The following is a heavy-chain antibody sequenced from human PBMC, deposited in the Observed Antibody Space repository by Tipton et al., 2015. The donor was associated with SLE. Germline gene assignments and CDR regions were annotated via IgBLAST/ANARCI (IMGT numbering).Heavy chain of an antibody. Sequence: TLSLTCTVSGGSITSHYWSWIRQPPGKGLEWIGYIYYTGDTKYNPSLKSRATISVDTSKKKFSLKLNSVTAADTAVYYCAGASINYYDSSGSRDYWGQGTLVTVSS. V-gene: IGHV4-59*11. CDR2: IYYTGDT. CDR1: GGSITSHY. D-gene: IGHD3-22*01. J-gene: IGHJ4*02. CDR3: AGASINYYDSSGSRDY.